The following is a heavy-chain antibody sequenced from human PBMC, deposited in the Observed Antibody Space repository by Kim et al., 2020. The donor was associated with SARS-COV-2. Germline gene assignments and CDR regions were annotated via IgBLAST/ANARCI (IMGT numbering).Heavy chain of an antibody. Sequence: SETLSLTCAVYGGSFSGYYWSWIRQPPGKGLEWIGEINHSGSTNYNPSLKSRVTLSVDTSKNQFSLKLSSVTAADTAVYYCARGRSGHLTRSYYYYYGMDVWGQGTTVTVCS. J-gene: IGHJ6*02. CDR3: ARGRSGHLTRSYYYYYGMDV. CDR1: GGSFSGYY. V-gene: IGHV4-34*01. CDR2: INHSGST. D-gene: IGHD3-9*01.